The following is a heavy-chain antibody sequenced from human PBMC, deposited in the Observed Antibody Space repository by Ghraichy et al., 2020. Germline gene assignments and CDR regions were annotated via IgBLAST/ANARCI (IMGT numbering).Heavy chain of an antibody. Sequence: GGSLRLSCAASGFTFSSYWMSWVRQAPGKGLEWVANIKQDGSEKYYVDSVKGRVTISRDNAKNSLYLQMNSLRAEDTAVYYCASYRSSWSVQGYHYYGMDVWGQGTTVTVSS. J-gene: IGHJ6*02. CDR2: IKQDGSEK. CDR1: GFTFSSYW. CDR3: ASYRSSWSVQGYHYYGMDV. V-gene: IGHV3-7*03. D-gene: IGHD6-13*01.